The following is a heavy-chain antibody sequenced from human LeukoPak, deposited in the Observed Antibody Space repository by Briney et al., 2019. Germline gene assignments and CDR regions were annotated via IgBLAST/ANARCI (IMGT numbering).Heavy chain of an antibody. D-gene: IGHD1-1*01. J-gene: IGHJ4*02. Sequence: SQTLSLTCTVSGGSISSGGYYWSWIRQHPGKGLEWIGYIYYSGSTYYNPSLKSRVTISVDTSKNQFSLKLSSVTAADMAVYYCAREILGGTPPRPSNRYFDYWGQGTLVTVSS. CDR1: GGSISSGGYY. V-gene: IGHV4-31*03. CDR3: AREILGGTPPRPSNRYFDY. CDR2: IYYSGST.